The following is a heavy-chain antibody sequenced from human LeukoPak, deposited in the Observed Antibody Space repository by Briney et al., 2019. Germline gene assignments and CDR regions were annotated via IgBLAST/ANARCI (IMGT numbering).Heavy chain of an antibody. CDR1: GYTFITYY. CDR3: ARARYYDILTGLRGGGNYFDY. CDR2: INPSGCST. V-gene: IGHV1-46*01. J-gene: IGHJ4*02. D-gene: IGHD3-9*01. Sequence: GASVKVSCKASGYTFITYYMHWVRQAPGQGLEWMGIINPSGCSTSFAEKFQGRVTMTRDTSTSTVFMELSSLRSEDTAVYYCARARYYDILTGLRGGGNYFDYWGQGTLVTVSS.